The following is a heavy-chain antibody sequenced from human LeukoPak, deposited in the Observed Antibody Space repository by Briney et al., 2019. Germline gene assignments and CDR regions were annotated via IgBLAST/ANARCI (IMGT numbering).Heavy chain of an antibody. D-gene: IGHD3-10*01. CDR3: ARVYGSGSYPDY. J-gene: IGHJ4*02. CDR2: IYHSGST. Sequence: SETLSLTCTVSGGSISSGGYYWSWIRQPPGKGLEWIGYIYHSGSTYYNPSLKSRVTISVDTSKNQFSLKLSSVTAADTAVYYCARVYGSGSYPDYWGQGTLVTVSS. CDR1: GGSISSGGYY. V-gene: IGHV4-30-2*01.